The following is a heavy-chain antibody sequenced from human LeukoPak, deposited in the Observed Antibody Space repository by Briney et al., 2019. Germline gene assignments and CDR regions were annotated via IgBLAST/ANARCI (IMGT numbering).Heavy chain of an antibody. J-gene: IGHJ2*01. Sequence: GGSLRLSCAASGFTFSSYWMSWVRQAPGKGLQWVANIKLDGSENYYVDSVRGRFTISRDNAKNSVFLQMTSLRVDDTAVYYCPSGYCSSPSCHWYSNLWGRATLVTVSS. CDR1: GFTFSSYW. CDR3: PSGYCSSPSCHWYSNL. D-gene: IGHD2-2*01. V-gene: IGHV3-7*01. CDR2: IKLDGSEN.